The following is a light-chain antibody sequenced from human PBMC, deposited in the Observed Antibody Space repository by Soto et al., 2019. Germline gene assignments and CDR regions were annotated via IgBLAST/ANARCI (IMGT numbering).Light chain of an antibody. J-gene: IGLJ1*01. V-gene: IGLV2-14*01. CDR3: SSYTSSSTLAV. CDR1: SSDVGGYNY. CDR2: DVS. Sequence: LTQPASVSGSRGQSITISCTRTSSDVGGYNYVSWYQQHPGKAPKLMIYDVSNRPSGVSNRFSGSKSGNTASLTISGLQAEDEADYYCSSYTSSSTLAVFGTGTKVTVL.